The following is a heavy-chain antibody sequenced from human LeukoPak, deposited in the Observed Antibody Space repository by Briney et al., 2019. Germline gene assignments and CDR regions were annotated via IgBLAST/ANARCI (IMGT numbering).Heavy chain of an antibody. Sequence: RGESLKISCKGSEYSFATYWIGWVRQMPGQGLEWMGIIFPGDSDIRYSPSFQGQVTISADKSISTAYLQWSSLKASDTAIYYCASEYCSGGNCYFDYWGQGTLVTVSS. D-gene: IGHD2-15*01. V-gene: IGHV5-51*01. CDR2: IFPGDSDI. J-gene: IGHJ4*02. CDR1: EYSFATYW. CDR3: ASEYCSGGNCYFDY.